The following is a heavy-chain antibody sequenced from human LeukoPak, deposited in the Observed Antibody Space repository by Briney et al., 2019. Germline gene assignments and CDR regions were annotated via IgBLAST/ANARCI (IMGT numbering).Heavy chain of an antibody. D-gene: IGHD2-2*02. J-gene: IGHJ6*02. Sequence: ASVKVSCKASGYTFTGYYIHWVRQAPGQGLEWMGWINPNSGGTNYAQKFQGWVTMTRDTSISTAYMELSRLRSDDTAVYYCAREHTDYYYGMDVWGQGTTVTVSS. CDR1: GYTFTGYY. CDR3: AREHTDYYYGMDV. CDR2: INPNSGGT. V-gene: IGHV1-2*04.